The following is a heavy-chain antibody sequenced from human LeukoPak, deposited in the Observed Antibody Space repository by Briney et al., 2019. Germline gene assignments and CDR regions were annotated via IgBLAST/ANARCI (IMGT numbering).Heavy chain of an antibody. Sequence: GRSLRLSCAASGFTFDDYAMHWVWQAPGKGLEWVSGISWNSGSIGYADSVKGRFTISRDNAKNSLYLQMNSLRAEDTAVYYCAREDHSTYNYWGQGTLVTVSS. V-gene: IGHV3-9*01. J-gene: IGHJ4*02. CDR1: GFTFDDYA. D-gene: IGHD2-2*01. CDR2: ISWNSGSI. CDR3: AREDHSTYNY.